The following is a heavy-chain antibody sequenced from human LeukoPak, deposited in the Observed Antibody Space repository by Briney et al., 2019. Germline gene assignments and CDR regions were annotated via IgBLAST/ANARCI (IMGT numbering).Heavy chain of an antibody. CDR3: ARGPAVGTAWPFDY. D-gene: IGHD6-13*01. V-gene: IGHV1-46*01. J-gene: IGHJ4*02. CDR2: INPSGGST. CDR1: GYTFTNYY. Sequence: ASVKVSCEASGYTFTNYYIHWVRQAPGQGLEWMGIINPSGGSTSYAQKFQGRVTMTRDTSTSTVYMEVSSLRSEDTAVYYCARGPAVGTAWPFDYWGQGTLVTVSS.